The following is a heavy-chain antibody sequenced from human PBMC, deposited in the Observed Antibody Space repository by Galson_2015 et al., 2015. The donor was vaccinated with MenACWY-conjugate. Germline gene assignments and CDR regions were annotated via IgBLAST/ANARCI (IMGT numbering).Heavy chain of an antibody. CDR2: FYSGGGT. J-gene: IGHJ4*02. V-gene: IGHV3-53*01. CDR1: GFTVSSNY. Sequence: SLRLSCAASGFTVSSNYMSWVRQAPGKGLEWVSVFYSGGGTYYADSVKGRFTISRDNSKNTLYLQMNSLRAEDTAVYYCAREGFCSDDTCYFYDYWGQGTLVTVSS. D-gene: IGHD2-15*01. CDR3: AREGFCSDDTCYFYDY.